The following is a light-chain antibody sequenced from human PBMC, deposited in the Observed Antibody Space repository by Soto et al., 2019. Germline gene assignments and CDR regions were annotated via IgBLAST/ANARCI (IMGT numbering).Light chain of an antibody. CDR1: QSISSW. J-gene: IGKJ5*01. CDR3: QQYHSSSIT. V-gene: IGKV1-5*01. CDR2: EAS. Sequence: DIXMTQSASNLXASVGDGVSIXCRASQSISSWVGWYQQRPGKARKPLISEASTLERGGPSRFSGTGSVTEFTRTISSRQPDDFATYYGQQYHSSSITFGQGTRLEIK.